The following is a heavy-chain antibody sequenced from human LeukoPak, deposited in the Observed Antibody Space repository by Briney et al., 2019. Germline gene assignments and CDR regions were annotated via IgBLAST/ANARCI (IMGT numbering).Heavy chain of an antibody. D-gene: IGHD3-22*01. CDR3: ARAEQNYYDSSGYFTPFDY. J-gene: IGHJ4*02. Sequence: ASVKVSCKASGYTFTDYYMHWVRQAPGQGLEWMGWINPNSGGTNYAQNFQGRVTMTRDTSISTAYMELSRLRSDDTVVYYCARAEQNYYDSSGYFTPFDYWGQGTLVTVST. V-gene: IGHV1-2*02. CDR1: GYTFTDYY. CDR2: INPNSGGT.